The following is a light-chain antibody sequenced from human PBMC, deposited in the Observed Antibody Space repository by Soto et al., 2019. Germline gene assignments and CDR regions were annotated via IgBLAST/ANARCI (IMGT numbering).Light chain of an antibody. CDR2: DAS. CDR1: QSVSSY. CDR3: QQRRYWPVT. J-gene: IGKJ1*01. V-gene: IGKV3-11*01. Sequence: LVLPQSPALLSMSPGERATLSCRASQSVSSYFAWYQQKPGQAPRLLIYDASNRATGVPARFSGSGSGTDFTLTISSLEPEDFAVYYCQQRRYWPVTFGQGTKVDI.